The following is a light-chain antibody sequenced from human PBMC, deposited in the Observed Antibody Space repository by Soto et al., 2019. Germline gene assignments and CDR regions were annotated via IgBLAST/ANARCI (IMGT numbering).Light chain of an antibody. CDR1: NIASKT. V-gene: IGLV3-21*02. CDR2: DDS. J-gene: IGLJ1*01. CDR3: QVWDSTSDHRYV. Sequence: SYELTQPPSVSVAPGQTARITCGGNNIASKTVHWYQRKPGQAPVLVVYDDSDRPSGIPERFSGSNSGSTATLTISTVEAGDEADYYCQVWDSTSDHRYVFGTGTKVTVL.